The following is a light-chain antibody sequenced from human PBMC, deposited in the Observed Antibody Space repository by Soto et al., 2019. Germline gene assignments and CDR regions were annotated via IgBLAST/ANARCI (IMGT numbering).Light chain of an antibody. J-gene: IGLJ7*01. V-gene: IGLV4-60*02. CDR1: SGHSSYI. Sequence: QSVLTQSSSASASLGSSVKLTCTLSSGHSSYIIAWHQQQPGKAPRYLMKLEGSGSYNKGSGVPDRFSGSSSGADRYLTISNLQFEDDAYYYCETWNSNTAVFGGGTQLTVL. CDR3: ETWNSNTAV. CDR2: LEGSGSY.